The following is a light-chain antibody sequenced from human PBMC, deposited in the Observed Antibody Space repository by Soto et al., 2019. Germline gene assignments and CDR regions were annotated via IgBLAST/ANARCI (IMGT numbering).Light chain of an antibody. Sequence: DIQMTQSPSTLSASVGDRVTITCRASQSVRWYLAWYQQKPGKAPKLLIYMASYLESGVPSRFSGSGSGTEFTLTISSLQPEDFATYYCQQLNSYPITFGPGTKVDIK. CDR1: QSVRWY. V-gene: IGKV1-5*03. CDR2: MAS. CDR3: QQLNSYPIT. J-gene: IGKJ3*01.